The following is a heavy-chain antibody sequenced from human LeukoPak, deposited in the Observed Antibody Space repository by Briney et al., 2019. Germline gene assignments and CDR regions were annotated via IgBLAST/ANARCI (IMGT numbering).Heavy chain of an antibody. CDR1: GGSFSGHY. Sequence: SETLSLTCAVYGGSFSGHYWSWIRQPPGKGLEWIGEINHSGSTNYNPSLKSRVTISVDTSKNQFSLKLSSVTAADTAVYYCARLVVVPAAMMRARSSNWLDPWGQGTLVTVSS. CDR3: ARLVVVPAAMMRARSSNWLDP. J-gene: IGHJ5*02. CDR2: INHSGST. D-gene: IGHD2-2*01. V-gene: IGHV4-34*01.